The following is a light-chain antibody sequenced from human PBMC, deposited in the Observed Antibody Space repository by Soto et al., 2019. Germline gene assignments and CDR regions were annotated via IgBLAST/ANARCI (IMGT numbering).Light chain of an antibody. V-gene: IGKV3D-20*01. J-gene: IGKJ5*01. CDR2: DTS. CDR1: QSVSSSY. CDR3: QQYGSSPIT. Sequence: IVLTQSPATLSLSPGERATLSCGASQSVSSSYVAGYQHKPGLAPRLLIHDTSSRAIGSPARLSGSKSGTTFTLTIRRMEPEDVGMYYCQQYGSSPITFGQGTRLDMK.